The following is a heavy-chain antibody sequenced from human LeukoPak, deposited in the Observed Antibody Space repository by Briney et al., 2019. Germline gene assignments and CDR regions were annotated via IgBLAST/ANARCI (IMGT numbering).Heavy chain of an antibody. CDR1: GYSFTSYR. Sequence: GESLTISCKGSGYSFTSYRIGWVRQMPGKGLEWMGIIYPGDSDTRYSPSFQGQVTISADKSISTAYLQWSSLKASDTAMYYCARVLWFGELLSLPFDYWGQGTLVTVSS. J-gene: IGHJ4*02. CDR2: IYPGDSDT. V-gene: IGHV5-51*01. D-gene: IGHD3-10*01. CDR3: ARVLWFGELLSLPFDY.